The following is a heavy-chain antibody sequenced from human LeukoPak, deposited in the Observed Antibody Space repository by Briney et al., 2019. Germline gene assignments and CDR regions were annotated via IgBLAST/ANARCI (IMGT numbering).Heavy chain of an antibody. Sequence: SQTLSLTCTVSGGSISSGDYYWSWIRQPPGKGLEWIGYIYYSGSTYYNPSLKSRATISVDTSKNQFSLKLSSVTAADTAVYYCARRYSSGWYALFDYWGQGTLVTVSS. CDR1: GGSISSGDYY. CDR2: IYYSGST. V-gene: IGHV4-30-4*08. J-gene: IGHJ4*02. D-gene: IGHD6-19*01. CDR3: ARRYSSGWYALFDY.